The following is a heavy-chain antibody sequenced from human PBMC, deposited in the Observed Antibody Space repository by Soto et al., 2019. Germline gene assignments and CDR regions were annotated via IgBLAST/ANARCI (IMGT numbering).Heavy chain of an antibody. J-gene: IGHJ4*02. V-gene: IGHV3-23*01. CDR1: GLTFSDFA. D-gene: IGHD3-10*01. Sequence: EVQVLESGGGLVQPGGSLRLSCAATGLTFSDFAMRWVRQAPGKGLEWVSRIYGGGNGPHYADSVKGRVTISRDNSKNTLYLQMNSPRAEDTSVYYCAKMEGMNPWAYSFDYWGQGTLVTVSS. CDR2: IYGGGNGP. CDR3: AKMEGMNPWAYSFDY.